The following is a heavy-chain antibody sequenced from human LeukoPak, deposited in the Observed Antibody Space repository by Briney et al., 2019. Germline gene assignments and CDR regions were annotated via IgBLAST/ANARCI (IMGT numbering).Heavy chain of an antibody. D-gene: IGHD3-10*01. J-gene: IGHJ4*02. Sequence: GGSLRLSCAVSGFTFSSCSMNWVRQAPGKGLEWVSYISSSSSTIYYADSVKGRFTISRDNSKNTLYLQMNSLRAEDTAVYYCARDRPTVVRGVLVYWGQGTLVTVSS. CDR2: ISSSSSTI. CDR1: GFTFSSCS. CDR3: ARDRPTVVRGVLVY. V-gene: IGHV3-48*01.